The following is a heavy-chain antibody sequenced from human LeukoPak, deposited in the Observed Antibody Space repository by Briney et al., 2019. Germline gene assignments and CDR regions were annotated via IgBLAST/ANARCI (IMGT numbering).Heavy chain of an antibody. CDR1: GFTFSSYE. J-gene: IGHJ4*02. V-gene: IGHV3-48*03. CDR3: AREDYGSGSYYS. D-gene: IGHD3-10*01. Sequence: QPGGSLRLSCAASGFTFSSYEMNWVRQAPGKGLEWVSYISSSGSTIYYADSVKGRFTISRDNAKNSLYLQMNSLRAEDTAVYYCAREDYGSGSYYSWGQGTLVTVSS. CDR2: ISSSGSTI.